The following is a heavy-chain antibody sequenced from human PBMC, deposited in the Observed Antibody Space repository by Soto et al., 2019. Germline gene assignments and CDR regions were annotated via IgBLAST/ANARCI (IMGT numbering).Heavy chain of an antibody. CDR1: GYTFTGYY. J-gene: IGHJ6*02. D-gene: IGHD6-13*01. CDR3: ARDRRATPRSGYSSSWNYYYYGIDV. Sequence: GASVKVSCKASGYTFTGYYMHWVRQAPGQGLEWMGWINPNSGGTNYAQKFQGWVTMTRDTSISTAYMELSRLRSDDTAVYYCARDRRATPRSGYSSSWNYYYYGIDVWGQGTTVTVSS. CDR2: INPNSGGT. V-gene: IGHV1-2*04.